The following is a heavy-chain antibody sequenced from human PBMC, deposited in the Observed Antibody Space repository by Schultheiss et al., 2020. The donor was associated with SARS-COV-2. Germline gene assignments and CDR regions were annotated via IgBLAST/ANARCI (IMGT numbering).Heavy chain of an antibody. J-gene: IGHJ6*02. CDR1: GGSISSYY. CDR3: ARLRYYDFWSGYSLDGYYYYGMDV. CDR2: IYYSGST. Sequence: SQTLSLTCTVSGGSISSYYWSWIRQPPGKGLGWIGYIYYSGSTNYNPSLKSRVTISVDTSKNQFSLKLSSVTAADTAVYYCARLRYYDFWSGYSLDGYYYYGMDVWGQGTTVTVSS. D-gene: IGHD3-3*01. V-gene: IGHV4-59*01.